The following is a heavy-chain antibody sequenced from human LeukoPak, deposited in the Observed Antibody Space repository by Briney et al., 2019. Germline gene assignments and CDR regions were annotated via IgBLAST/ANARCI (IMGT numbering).Heavy chain of an antibody. CDR3: ARLGWGNWFDP. CDR1: GGSISSSSYY. J-gene: IGHJ5*02. D-gene: IGHD7-27*01. Sequence: PSETLSLTCTVSGGSISSSSYYWGWIRQPPGKGLEWIGSIYYSGSTYYNPSLKSRVTISVDTSKNQFSLKLSSVTAADTAVYYCARLGWGNWFDPWGQGTLVTVSS. V-gene: IGHV4-39*01. CDR2: IYYSGST.